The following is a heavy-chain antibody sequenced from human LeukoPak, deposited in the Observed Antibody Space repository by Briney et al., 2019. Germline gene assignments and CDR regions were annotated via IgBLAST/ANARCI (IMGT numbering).Heavy chain of an antibody. D-gene: IGHD2-8*02. V-gene: IGHV1-69*04. Sequence: SVKVSCKASGGTFSSYAISWVRQAPGQGLEWMGRIIPILGIANYAQKFQGRVTITADKSTSTAYMELSSLRSEDTAVYYCARSPATSGSGGYFDYWGQGTLVTVSS. J-gene: IGHJ4*02. CDR2: IIPILGIA. CDR3: ARSPATSGSGGYFDY. CDR1: GGTFSSYA.